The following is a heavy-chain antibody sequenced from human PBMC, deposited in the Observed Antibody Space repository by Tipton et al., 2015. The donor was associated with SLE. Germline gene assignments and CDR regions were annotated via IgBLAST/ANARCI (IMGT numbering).Heavy chain of an antibody. D-gene: IGHD2-8*01. J-gene: IGHJ4*02. Sequence: SLRLSCDASGFIFCSYEMHWVRQAPGKGLEWISYISTSGTTRYYTDSVRGRFTISRDNAKNSQYLQMNSLRTEDTALYYCTRVCSNECYDQNFAYWSQGTLDTVSS. CDR1: GFIFCSYE. CDR2: ISTSGTTR. V-gene: IGHV3-48*03. CDR3: TRVCSNECYDQNFAY.